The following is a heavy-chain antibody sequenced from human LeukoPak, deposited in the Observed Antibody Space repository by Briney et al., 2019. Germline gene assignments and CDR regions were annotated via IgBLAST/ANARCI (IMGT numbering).Heavy chain of an antibody. J-gene: IGHJ4*02. V-gene: IGHV4-59*01. CDR3: AKGAGFFNY. Sequence: PSETLSLTCTVSGGSISSYYWSWIRQPPGKGLEWIGYIFYAGSTNYNPSLKSRVSISVDSSKNQFSLRLSSVTAADTAVYYCAKGAGFFNYWGQGTLVTVSS. CDR2: IFYAGST. CDR1: GGSISSYY. D-gene: IGHD6-25*01.